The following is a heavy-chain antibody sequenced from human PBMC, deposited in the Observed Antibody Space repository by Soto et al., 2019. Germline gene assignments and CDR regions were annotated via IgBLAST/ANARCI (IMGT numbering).Heavy chain of an antibody. CDR1: GGTFSSYT. Sequence: QVQLVQSGAEVNKPGSSVKVSCKASGGTFSSYTISWVRQAPGQGLEWMGRIIPILNIANYAQKFQGRVTITADKYTSTAYMELSSLRCEDTAVYYCARFRGSYGLDVWGQGAKVTVSS. CDR2: IIPILNIA. D-gene: IGHD3-16*01. J-gene: IGHJ6*02. CDR3: ARFRGSYGLDV. V-gene: IGHV1-69*02.